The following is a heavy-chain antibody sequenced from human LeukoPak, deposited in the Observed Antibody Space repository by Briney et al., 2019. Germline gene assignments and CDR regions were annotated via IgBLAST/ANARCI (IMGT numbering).Heavy chain of an antibody. Sequence: PGGSLRLSCAASGFTFSSYGMHWVRQAPGKGLEWVAFIRYDGSNKYYADSVKGRFTISRDNSKNTLYLQMNSLRAEDTAVYYCAKGLLWFGELAGYFDYWGQGTLVTVSS. D-gene: IGHD3-10*01. CDR3: AKGLLWFGELAGYFDY. CDR2: IRYDGSNK. J-gene: IGHJ4*02. V-gene: IGHV3-30*02. CDR1: GFTFSSYG.